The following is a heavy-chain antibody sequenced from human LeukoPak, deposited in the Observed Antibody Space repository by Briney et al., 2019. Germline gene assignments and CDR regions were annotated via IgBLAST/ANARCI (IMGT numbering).Heavy chain of an antibody. V-gene: IGHV5-51*01. CDR2: IYPGDSDT. CDR3: ASGGAATQTDYYYMDV. D-gene: IGHD1-26*01. J-gene: IGHJ6*03. Sequence: GESLKISCQASGYSFTSYWIGWVRQMPGKGLEWMGIIYPGDSDTRYSPSFQGQVTISADKSISTAYLQWSSLKASDTAMYYCASGGAATQTDYYYMDVWGKGTTVTVSS. CDR1: GYSFTSYW.